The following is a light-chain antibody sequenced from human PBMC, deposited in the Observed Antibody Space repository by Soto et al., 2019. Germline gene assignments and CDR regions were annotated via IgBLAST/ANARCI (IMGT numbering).Light chain of an antibody. CDR2: DVT. J-gene: IGLJ2*01. V-gene: IGLV2-14*03. CDR3: SSYTDTSTVI. CDR1: RRDVGVFNY. Sequence: QSALTQPASVSGSPGQSITISCTGTRRDVGVFNYVSWYQQHPGEAPKLLIFDVTYRPSGVSTRFSGSKSGSTASLTISGRQAEDDADYYCSSYTDTSTVIFGGGTKLTVL.